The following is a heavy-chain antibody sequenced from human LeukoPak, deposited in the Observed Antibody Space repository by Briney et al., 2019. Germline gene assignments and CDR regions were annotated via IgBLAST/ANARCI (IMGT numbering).Heavy chain of an antibody. CDR3: AQLVAGTHYHFDY. CDR1: GFTFSSYG. Sequence: GGSLRLSCAASGFTFSSYGMHWVRQAPGKGLEWVAVISYDGSNKYYADSVKGRFTISRDNSKNTLYLQMNSLRAADTAVYYCAQLVAGTHYHFDYWGQGTLVTVSS. CDR2: ISYDGSNK. J-gene: IGHJ4*02. D-gene: IGHD6-19*01. V-gene: IGHV3-30*03.